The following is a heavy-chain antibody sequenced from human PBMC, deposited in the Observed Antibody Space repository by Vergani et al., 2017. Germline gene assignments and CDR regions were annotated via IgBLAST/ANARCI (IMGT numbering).Heavy chain of an antibody. D-gene: IGHD3-3*01. CDR3: AKDHYDFWSGYPNLSPFDL. J-gene: IGHJ2*01. CDR1: GFTFDDYA. CDR2: ISWNSGSI. Sequence: EVQLVESGGGLVQPGRSLRLSCAASGFTFDDYAMHWVRQAPGKGLECVSGISWNSGSIGYADSVKGRFTISRDNAKNSLYLQMNSLRADDTALYYCAKDHYDFWSGYPNLSPFDLWGRGTLVTVSS. V-gene: IGHV3-9*01.